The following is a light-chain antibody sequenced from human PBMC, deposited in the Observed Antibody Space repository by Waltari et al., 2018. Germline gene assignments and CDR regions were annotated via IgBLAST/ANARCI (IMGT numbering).Light chain of an antibody. CDR2: NDN. CDR3: ATWDDSLNAAGV. Sequence: QSVLTQPPSASGTPGQRVTIYCSGSPTTIGSNTVNWYQQFPVMAPKLLISNDNLLPSGVPDRFSGSKSGTSASLAISGLQSEDEADYYCATWDDSLNAAGVFGGGTKLTVL. CDR1: PTTIGSNT. J-gene: IGLJ2*01. V-gene: IGLV1-44*01.